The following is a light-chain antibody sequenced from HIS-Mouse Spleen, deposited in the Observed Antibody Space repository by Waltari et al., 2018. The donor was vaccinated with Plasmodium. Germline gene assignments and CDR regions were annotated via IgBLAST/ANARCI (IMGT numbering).Light chain of an antibody. CDR3: CSYAGSYTVV. CDR2: DVS. V-gene: IGLV2-11*01. CDR1: SSDFGGYNF. Sequence: QSALTQPRPVSGSPGQSVTISCTGTSSDFGGYNFVSWYQQPPGKAPKLMIYDVSKRPSGVPVRFSGSKSGNTASLTSSGLQAEDEADYYCCSYAGSYTVVFGGGTKLTVL. J-gene: IGLJ2*01.